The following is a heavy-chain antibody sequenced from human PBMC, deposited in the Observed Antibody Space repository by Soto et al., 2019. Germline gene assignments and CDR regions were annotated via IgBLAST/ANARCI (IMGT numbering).Heavy chain of an antibody. V-gene: IGHV4-31*03. CDR3: ARSQPIPLYFDY. CDR1: GASISSGNYY. Sequence: SETLSLTCTVSGASISSGNYYWTWIRQHPGKGLEWIGCINYSGNTYYNPSLKSRVSISVDTSKKNFSLKLTSVTAADTAVYFCARSQPIPLYFDYWGQGALVTVSS. D-gene: IGHD2-21*01. CDR2: INYSGNT. J-gene: IGHJ4*02.